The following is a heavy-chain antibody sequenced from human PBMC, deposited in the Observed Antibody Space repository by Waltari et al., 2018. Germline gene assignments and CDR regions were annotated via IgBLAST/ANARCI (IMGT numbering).Heavy chain of an antibody. D-gene: IGHD3-10*01. CDR2: IYYSGTT. Sequence: QVQLQESGPGLVKSSETLSLTCNVSGVSIATITYYWSWVRQPPGGGLEYIGYIYYSGTTYYSPSLKSRLAMSVDTSKNQFSLMLNSVTAADTAVYHCARASPYYGSGSYYLDSWGRGVLVAVSS. CDR1: GVSIATITYY. CDR3: ARASPYYGSGSYYLDS. V-gene: IGHV4-30-4*01. J-gene: IGHJ4*02.